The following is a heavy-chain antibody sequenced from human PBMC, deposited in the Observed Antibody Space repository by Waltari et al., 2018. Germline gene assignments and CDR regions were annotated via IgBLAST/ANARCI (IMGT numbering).Heavy chain of an antibody. V-gene: IGHV1-69*10. Sequence: QVQLVQSGAEVKKPGSSVKVSCKASGGTLSSYAISWVRQAPGQGLEWMGGISPTIGIAKYAQKFKGRVTITADKSTSTAYMELSSLRSEDTAVYYCASLRGTTVTTNYWGQGTLVTVSS. CDR3: ASLRGTTVTTNY. J-gene: IGHJ4*02. CDR2: ISPTIGIA. D-gene: IGHD4-17*01. CDR1: GGTLSSYA.